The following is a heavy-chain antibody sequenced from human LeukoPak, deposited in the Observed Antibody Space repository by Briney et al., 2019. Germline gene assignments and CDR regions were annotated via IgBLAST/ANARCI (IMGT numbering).Heavy chain of an antibody. Sequence: GGSLRLSCAASGFTFSSYAMSWVRQAPGRGLEWVSAISGIGGSTYYAHSVKGRFTISRDNSKNTQYLQMNSLRAEDTAVYYCARAGYGCSSTSCPADYWGQGTLGTVSS. J-gene: IGHJ4*02. V-gene: IGHV3-23*01. CDR1: GFTFSSYA. CDR3: ARAGYGCSSTSCPADY. CDR2: ISGIGGST. D-gene: IGHD2-2*01.